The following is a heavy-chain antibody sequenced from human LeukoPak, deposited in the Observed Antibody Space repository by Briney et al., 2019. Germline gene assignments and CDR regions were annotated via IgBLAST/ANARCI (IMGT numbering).Heavy chain of an antibody. J-gene: IGHJ4*02. V-gene: IGHV4-4*02. CDR1: GGXVTSTNC. CDR2: VHLDGRT. Sequence: SETLSFTCDVSGGXVTSTNCWTWVRQPPGKGLEWIGEVHLDGRTNYNPSLKSRLIMSVDLPENHISLKLTSVTAADTAVYYCAREGGFYRPLDYSGQGTLVTVSS. CDR3: AREGGFYRPLDY. D-gene: IGHD3-3*01.